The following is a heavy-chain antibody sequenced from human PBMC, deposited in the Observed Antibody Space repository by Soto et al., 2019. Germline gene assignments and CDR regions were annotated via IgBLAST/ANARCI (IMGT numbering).Heavy chain of an antibody. CDR1: GGSISSSSYY. CDR3: ARISVASRYMDV. CDR2: FYYSGST. Sequence: PSETLSLTCTVSGGSISSSSYYWGWIRQSLGKGLEWIGSFYYSGSTYYSPSLKSRVTISGDTSKKQISLRLSSVTATDTAAYYCARISVASRYMDVWGKGAAVTVS. J-gene: IGHJ6*03. V-gene: IGHV4-39*01. D-gene: IGHD5-12*01.